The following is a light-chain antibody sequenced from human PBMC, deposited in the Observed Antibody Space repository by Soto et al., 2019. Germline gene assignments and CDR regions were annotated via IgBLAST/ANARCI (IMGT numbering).Light chain of an antibody. CDR1: QSVSSS. Sequence: IVLMQSPATLSVSPGERASFSCRASQSVSSSLAWDQQKPGHAPRLLIDGASTTVTGIPARFSGSGSGTEFTLTISSLQSEDFAVYYCQQYNNWPQTFGQGTRVDI. J-gene: IGKJ1*01. V-gene: IGKV3-15*01. CDR3: QQYNNWPQT. CDR2: GAS.